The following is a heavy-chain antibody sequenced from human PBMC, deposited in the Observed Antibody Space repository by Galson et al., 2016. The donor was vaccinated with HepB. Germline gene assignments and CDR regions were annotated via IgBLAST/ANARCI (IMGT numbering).Heavy chain of an antibody. Sequence: SLRLSCAASGFTFSSYGMHWVRQAPGKGLEWVAIISYDGSNNYSADSVKGRFTISRDNSKNTLYLQMNSLRAEDTAVYYCAKDRGSGWYGHAFDLWGQGTVVTISS. CDR1: GFTFSSYG. D-gene: IGHD6-19*01. V-gene: IGHV3-30*18. J-gene: IGHJ3*01. CDR3: AKDRGSGWYGHAFDL. CDR2: ISYDGSNN.